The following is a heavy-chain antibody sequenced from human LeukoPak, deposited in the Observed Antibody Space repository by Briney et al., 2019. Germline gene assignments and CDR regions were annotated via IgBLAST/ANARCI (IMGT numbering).Heavy chain of an antibody. J-gene: IGHJ6*02. Sequence: PGRSLRLSCAASGFTFSSYAMSWVRQAPGKGLEWVSAISGSGGSTYYADSVKGRFTISRDNSKNTLYLQMNSLRAEDTAVYYCAKADYYDSSGYYSPRYYYYGMDVWGQGTTVTVSS. CDR1: GFTFSSYA. V-gene: IGHV3-23*01. D-gene: IGHD3-22*01. CDR2: ISGSGGST. CDR3: AKADYYDSSGYYSPRYYYYGMDV.